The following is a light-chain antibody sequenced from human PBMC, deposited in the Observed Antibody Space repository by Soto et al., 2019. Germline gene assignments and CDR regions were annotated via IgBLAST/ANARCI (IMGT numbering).Light chain of an antibody. CDR1: TSNIGAPYD. V-gene: IGLV1-40*01. J-gene: IGLJ1*01. CDR3: QSHHVSRHNDV. CDR2: GDN. Sequence: QSVLTQPPLVSGAPGQRVSISCTGSTSNIGAPYDVHWYQHLPGTAPKLLIYGDNNRPSGVPDRFSGSKSGTSASLAITRLQAEDEADYYYQSHHVSRHNDVFGTRT.